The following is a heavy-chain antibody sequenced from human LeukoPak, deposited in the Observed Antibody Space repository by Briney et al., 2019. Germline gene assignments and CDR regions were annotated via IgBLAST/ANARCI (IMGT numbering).Heavy chain of an antibody. V-gene: IGHV3-21*01. CDR2: ISDDSNYI. J-gene: IGHJ4*02. CDR1: GFTFSSYS. Sequence: GGSLRLSCAASGFTFSSYSMSWVRQAPGKGLEWVSSISDDSNYIYYADSVEGRFTISRDNAKNTLYLQMNSLRAEDTAVYYCANHLACGSTSCPPFDYWGQGTLVTVSS. D-gene: IGHD2-2*01. CDR3: ANHLACGSTSCPPFDY.